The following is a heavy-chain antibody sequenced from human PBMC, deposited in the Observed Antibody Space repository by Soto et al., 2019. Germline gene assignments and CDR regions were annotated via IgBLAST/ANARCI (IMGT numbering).Heavy chain of an antibody. D-gene: IGHD1-26*01. V-gene: IGHV1-2*02. Sequence: ASVKVSCKASGYTFTGYYMHWVREAPGQGLEWMGWINANSGGTNYAQKFQGRVTMTRDTSISTAYMELSRLRSDDTAVYYCARGGIRTRDFDYWGQGTLVTVSS. CDR2: INANSGGT. CDR3: ARGGIRTRDFDY. J-gene: IGHJ4*02. CDR1: GYTFTGYY.